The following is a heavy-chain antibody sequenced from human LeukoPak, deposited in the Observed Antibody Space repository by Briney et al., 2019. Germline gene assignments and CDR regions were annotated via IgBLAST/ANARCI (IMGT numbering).Heavy chain of an antibody. CDR2: ISYDVITK. J-gene: IGHJ4*02. V-gene: IGHV3-30-3*01. CDR3: AKAFPYGSVSLGY. CDR1: GFTFTNYP. Sequence: GGSLRLSCSASGFTFTNYPIHWVRQAPGKGLEWVAVISYDVITKYYADSVKGRFTLSRDNSKNILFLQMDSLRADDTAVYYCAKAFPYGSVSLGYWGQGTLVTVSS. D-gene: IGHD3-10*01.